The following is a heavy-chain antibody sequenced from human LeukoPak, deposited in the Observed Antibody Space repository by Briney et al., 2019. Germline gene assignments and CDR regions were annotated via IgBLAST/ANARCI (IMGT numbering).Heavy chain of an antibody. Sequence: PGGSLRLSCAASGFTSSDYYMSWIRQAPGKGLEWVSYISSSGSTIYYADSVKGRFTISRDNAKNSLYLQMNSLRAEDTAVYYCARLGRGFTYYYDSSGYYETDYWGQGTLVTVSS. CDR1: GFTSSDYY. CDR2: ISSSGSTI. V-gene: IGHV3-11*01. D-gene: IGHD3-22*01. CDR3: ARLGRGFTYYYDSSGYYETDY. J-gene: IGHJ4*02.